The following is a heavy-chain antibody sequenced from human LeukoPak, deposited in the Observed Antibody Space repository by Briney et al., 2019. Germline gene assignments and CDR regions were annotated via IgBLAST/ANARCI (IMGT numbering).Heavy chain of an antibody. J-gene: IGHJ4*02. Sequence: SETLSLTCDVDGGSVTSTNWGTWVRLPPGKGLEWSGEVHLDRRTNYNPSLKSRLIMSVDLPENHISLKLTSVTDADTAFYYCAREGGFYRPLDYSGQGTLVTVSS. CDR3: AREGGFYRPLDY. D-gene: IGHD3-3*01. CDR1: GGSVTSTNW. V-gene: IGHV4-4*02. CDR2: VHLDRRT.